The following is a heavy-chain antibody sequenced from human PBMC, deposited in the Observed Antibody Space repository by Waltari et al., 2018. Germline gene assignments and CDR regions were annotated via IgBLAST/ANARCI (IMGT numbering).Heavy chain of an antibody. CDR2: IYYSGST. V-gene: IGHV4-59*01. Sequence: QVQLQESGPGLVKPSATLSLTCPVSGGSISSSYWSWIRQPPGKGLEWIGYIYYSGSTNYNPSLKSRVTIXVDTSKNQFSLKLSSVTAADTAVYYCARDKRLGDAFDIWGQGTMVTVSS. J-gene: IGHJ3*02. CDR3: ARDKRLGDAFDI. D-gene: IGHD4-17*01. CDR1: GGSISSSY.